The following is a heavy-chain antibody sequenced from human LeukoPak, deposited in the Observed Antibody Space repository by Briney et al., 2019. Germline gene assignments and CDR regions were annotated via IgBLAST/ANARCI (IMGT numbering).Heavy chain of an antibody. J-gene: IGHJ4*02. CDR3: ARAGGDGDYDPLVRPPPDY. V-gene: IGHV1-46*01. CDR1: GYTFTSYY. CDR2: INPSGGST. Sequence: GASVKVSCKASGYTFTSYYMHWVRQAPGQGLEWMGIINPSGGSTSYAQKFQGRVTMTRDTSTSTVYMELSSLRSEDTAVYYCARAGGDGDYDPLVRPPPDYWGQGTLVTVSS. D-gene: IGHD4-17*01.